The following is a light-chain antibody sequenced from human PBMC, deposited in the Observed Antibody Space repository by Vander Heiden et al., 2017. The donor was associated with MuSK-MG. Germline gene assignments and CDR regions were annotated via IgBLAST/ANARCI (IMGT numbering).Light chain of an antibody. CDR2: RAS. Sequence: EIVLTHSPPTLSVSPGEGATLSCRATRNVSINLAWSQQKPVQPPRLLIHRASTRATGTPRRFRPNALGTDFTLMISSRQSEDFAVYYCQHDSYFPRYTLGQGTKVDIK. V-gene: IGKV3-15*01. CDR3: QHDSYFPRYT. CDR1: RNVSIN. J-gene: IGKJ2*01.